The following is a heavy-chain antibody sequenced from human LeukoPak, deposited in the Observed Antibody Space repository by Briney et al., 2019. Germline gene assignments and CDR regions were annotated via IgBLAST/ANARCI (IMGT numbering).Heavy chain of an antibody. J-gene: IGHJ6*02. D-gene: IGHD5-18*01. Sequence: KPSETLSLTCAVYGGSFSGYYWSWIRQPPGKGLEWIGEINHSGSTNYNPSLKSRVTISVDTSKNQFSLKLSSVTAADTAVYYCARVVTNYYYYGMDVWGQGTTVTVSS. CDR1: GGSFSGYY. CDR3: ARVVTNYYYYGMDV. CDR2: INHSGST. V-gene: IGHV4-34*01.